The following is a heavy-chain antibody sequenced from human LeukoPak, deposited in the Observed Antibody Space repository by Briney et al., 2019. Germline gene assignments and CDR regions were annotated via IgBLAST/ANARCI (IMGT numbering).Heavy chain of an antibody. CDR2: ISSTSSTK. V-gene: IGHV3-48*01. J-gene: IGHJ3*02. Sequence: PGGSLRLSCAASGFTFSSYWMSWVRQAPGKGLEWVSSISSTSSTKFYADSVKGRFTISRDNGKNSLYLQLNSLRAEDTAVYYCARRPYCGGDCYSLDGFDMWGQGTMVTVSS. CDR1: GFTFSSYW. CDR3: ARRPYCGGDCYSLDGFDM. D-gene: IGHD2-21*02.